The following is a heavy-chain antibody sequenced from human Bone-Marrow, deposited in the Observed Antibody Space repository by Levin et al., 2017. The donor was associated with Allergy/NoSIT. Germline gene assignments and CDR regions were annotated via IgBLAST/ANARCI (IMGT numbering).Heavy chain of an antibody. CDR3: ARAAEMATTVDY. V-gene: IGHV3-7*01. D-gene: IGHD5-24*01. CDR1: GFTFSSSW. J-gene: IGHJ4*02. Sequence: LSLTCAASGFTFSSSWMSWVRQAPGKGLEWVANIKQDGSEKYYVDSVKGRFTISRDNAKNSLYLQMNSLRAEDTAVYYCARAAEMATTVDYWGQGTLVTVSS. CDR2: IKQDGSEK.